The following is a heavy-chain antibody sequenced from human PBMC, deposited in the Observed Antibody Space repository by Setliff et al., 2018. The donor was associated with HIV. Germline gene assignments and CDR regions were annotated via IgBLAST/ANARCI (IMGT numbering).Heavy chain of an antibody. CDR1: GFTFSSYS. CDR2: ISSSSSYT. Sequence: GESLKISCAASGFTFSSYSMNWVRQAPGKGLEWVSYISSSSSYTHYADSVRGRFTISRDNAKNSLYLQMSSLRAEDTAVYYCAKGPWELTEVYFDSWGQGTLVTVSS. V-gene: IGHV3-21*01. J-gene: IGHJ4*02. CDR3: AKGPWELTEVYFDS. D-gene: IGHD1-26*01.